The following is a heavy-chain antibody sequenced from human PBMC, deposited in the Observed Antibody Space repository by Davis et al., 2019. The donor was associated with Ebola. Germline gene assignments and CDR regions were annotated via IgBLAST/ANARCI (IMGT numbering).Heavy chain of an antibody. Sequence: GESLKISCAASGFTFSSYAMSWVRQAPGKGLEWVSAISGSGGSTYYADSVKGRFTISRDNSKNTLYLQMNSLRAEDTAVYYCAKDSVVLMVYAQGYFDYWGQGTLVTVSS. J-gene: IGHJ4*02. CDR2: ISGSGGST. CDR3: AKDSVVLMVYAQGYFDY. V-gene: IGHV3-23*01. D-gene: IGHD2-8*01. CDR1: GFTFSSYA.